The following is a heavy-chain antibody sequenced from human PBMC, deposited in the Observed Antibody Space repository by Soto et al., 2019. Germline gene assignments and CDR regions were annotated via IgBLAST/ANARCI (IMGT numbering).Heavy chain of an antibody. J-gene: IGHJ6*03. Sequence: SETLSLTCTVSGGSLSPYYWSWIRQPPGKGLEWIGYVYYSGNTNYNPSLESRVTISVDTSRNQFSLNLTSATAADTAEYYSARKGGGACYAHYYKGVWGRVTTVIVSS. CDR1: GGSLSPYY. CDR2: VYYSGNT. D-gene: IGHD2-2*01. V-gene: IGHV4-59*01. CDR3: ARKGGGACYAHYYKGV.